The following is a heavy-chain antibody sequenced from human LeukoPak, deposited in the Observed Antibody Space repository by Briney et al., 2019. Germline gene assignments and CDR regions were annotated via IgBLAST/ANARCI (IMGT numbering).Heavy chain of an antibody. CDR2: INHSGNT. D-gene: IGHD3-3*01. V-gene: IGHV4-34*01. CDR3: ASILRFI. CDR1: GGSFSGYY. J-gene: IGHJ3*02. Sequence: PSETLSLTCAVYGGSFSGYYWSWIRQSPGKGLEWIGEINHSGNTNYNPSLKSRVTISVDTSKNQFSLKLTSATAADTAVYYCASILRFIWGQGTMVTVSS.